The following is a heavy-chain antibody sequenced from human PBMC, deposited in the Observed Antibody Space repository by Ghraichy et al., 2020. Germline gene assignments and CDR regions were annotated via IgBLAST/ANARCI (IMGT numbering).Heavy chain of an antibody. CDR3: ARDDYGDYGGVL. CDR2: IYYSGST. V-gene: IGHV4-39*01. D-gene: IGHD4-17*01. J-gene: IGHJ2*01. CDR1: GGSISSSSYY. Sequence: SETLSLTCTVSGGSISSSSYYWGWIRQPPGKGLEWIGSIYYSGSTYYNPSLKSRVTISVDTSKNQFSLKLSSVTAADTAVYYCARDDYGDYGGVLWGRGTLVTVSS.